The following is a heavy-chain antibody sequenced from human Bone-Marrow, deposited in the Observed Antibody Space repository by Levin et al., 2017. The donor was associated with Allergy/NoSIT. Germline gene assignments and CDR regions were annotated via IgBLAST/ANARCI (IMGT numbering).Heavy chain of an antibody. CDR2: IHYSGRT. CDR1: GGSITGYY. V-gene: IGHV4-59*01. Sequence: ESLKISCSVSGGSITGYYWSWIRQPPGKGLECIGSIHYSGRTTYNPSLQSRVTMSVDTSEHQFSLQLSSVTTADTAVYYCARGSGYSEYAGGFWFDPRGQGTLVTVSS. D-gene: IGHD5-12*01. CDR3: ARGSGYSEYAGGFWFDP. J-gene: IGHJ5*02.